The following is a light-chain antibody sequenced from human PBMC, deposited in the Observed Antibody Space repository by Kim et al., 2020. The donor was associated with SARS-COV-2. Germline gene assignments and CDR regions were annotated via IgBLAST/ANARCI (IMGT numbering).Light chain of an antibody. V-gene: IGKV3-15*01. J-gene: IGKJ5*01. CDR1: QSVDSN. CDR2: GAS. CDR3: QQYNSWLIT. Sequence: VSPGERVTLSCRASQSVDSNLAWYQQKPGQAPRLLIYGASTRATDIPARFSGSGSGTEFTLIISGLQSEDFALYYCQQYNSWLITFGQGTRLEIK.